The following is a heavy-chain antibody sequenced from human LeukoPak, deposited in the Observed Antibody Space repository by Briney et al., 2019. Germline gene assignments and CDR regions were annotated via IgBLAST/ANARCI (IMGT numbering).Heavy chain of an antibody. CDR2: ISGSGGST. Sequence: GGSLRLSCVASGVTLSNYAMSWVRQAPGKGLEWVSAISGSGGSTYYADSVKGRFTISRDNSKNTLYLQMNSLRAEDTAVYYCAKWVRQQLVYFDYWGQGTLVTVSS. CDR3: AKWVRQQLVYFDY. V-gene: IGHV3-23*01. J-gene: IGHJ4*02. CDR1: GVTLSNYA. D-gene: IGHD6-13*01.